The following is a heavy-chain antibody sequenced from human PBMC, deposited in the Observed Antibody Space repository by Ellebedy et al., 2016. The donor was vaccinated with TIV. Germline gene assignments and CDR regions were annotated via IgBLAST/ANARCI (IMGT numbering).Heavy chain of an antibody. CDR3: TTGRSDYCHYYGMDV. CDR2: IRSKTNSYAT. J-gene: IGHJ6*02. Sequence: GGSLRLXCAASGFTFSGSAMHWVRQASGKGLEWVGRIRSKTNSYATAYAASVKGRFTISRDDSKNTAYLQMNSLKTEDTAVYYCTTGRSDYCHYYGMDVWGQGTTVTVSS. CDR1: GFTFSGSA. V-gene: IGHV3-73*01.